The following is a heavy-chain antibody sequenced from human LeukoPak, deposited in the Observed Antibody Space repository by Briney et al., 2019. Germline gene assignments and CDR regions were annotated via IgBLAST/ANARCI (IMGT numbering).Heavy chain of an antibody. V-gene: IGHV3-48*03. CDR3: ARWRSGPFDY. CDR1: GFTFSSYE. D-gene: IGHD3-3*01. CDR2: ISSSGSTI. J-gene: IGHJ4*02. Sequence: QPGGSLRLSCAASGFTFSSYEMNWVRQAPGKGLEWVSYISSSGSTIYYTDSVKGRFTISRDNAKNSLYLQMNSLRAEDTAVYYCARWRSGPFDYWGQGTLVTVSS.